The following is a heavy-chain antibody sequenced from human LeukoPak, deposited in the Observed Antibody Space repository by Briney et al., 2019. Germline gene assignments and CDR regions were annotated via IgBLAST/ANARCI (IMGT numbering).Heavy chain of an antibody. Sequence: GASVRVSCKTSGYTFASYGFSWVRQAPGQGLEWMGWISAYNGHANYAQKFQGRVTMTTDTSTTAASMELRSLRSDDTAVYYCASRNNRDAFDVWGQGTLVTVSS. J-gene: IGHJ3*01. CDR3: ASRNNRDAFDV. V-gene: IGHV1-18*01. CDR2: ISAYNGHA. D-gene: IGHD1-14*01. CDR1: GYTFASYG.